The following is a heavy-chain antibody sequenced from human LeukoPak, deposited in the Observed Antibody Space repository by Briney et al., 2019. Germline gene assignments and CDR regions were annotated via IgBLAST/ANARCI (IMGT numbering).Heavy chain of an antibody. J-gene: IGHJ4*02. Sequence: ASVKVSCKASGYTFTSYGISWVRQAPGQGLEWMGWISAYNGNTNYAQKLQGRVTMTTDTSTSTAYMALRSLRSDDTAVYYCATTQEGRGYSGYDYGDYWGQGTLVTVSS. D-gene: IGHD5-12*01. CDR2: ISAYNGNT. CDR1: GYTFTSYG. CDR3: ATTQEGRGYSGYDYGDY. V-gene: IGHV1-18*01.